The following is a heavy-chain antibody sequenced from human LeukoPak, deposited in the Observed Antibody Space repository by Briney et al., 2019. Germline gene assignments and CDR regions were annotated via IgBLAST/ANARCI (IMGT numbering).Heavy chain of an antibody. J-gene: IGHJ4*02. CDR2: IYYSGST. CDR1: GGSISSYY. V-gene: IGHV4-59*08. D-gene: IGHD6-13*01. Sequence: SETLSLTCTVSGGSISSYYWSWIRQPPGKGLEWIGYIYYSGSTNYNPSLKSRVTISVNTSKNQFSLKLSSVTAADTAVYYCARHCDSSWQTPFDYWGQGTLVTVSS. CDR3: ARHCDSSWQTPFDY.